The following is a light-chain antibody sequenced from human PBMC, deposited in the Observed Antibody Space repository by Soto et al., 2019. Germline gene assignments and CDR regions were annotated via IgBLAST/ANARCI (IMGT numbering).Light chain of an antibody. J-gene: IGLJ1*01. CDR3: CSYAGSNYV. Sequence: LTQPASVSGSPGQSITISCTGTSSDVGGYNYVSWYQQHPGKAPKLMIYDVSNRPSGVSNRFSGSKSGNTASLTISGLQAEDEADYYCCSYAGSNYVFGTGTKVTVL. CDR1: SSDVGGYNY. V-gene: IGLV2-14*01. CDR2: DVS.